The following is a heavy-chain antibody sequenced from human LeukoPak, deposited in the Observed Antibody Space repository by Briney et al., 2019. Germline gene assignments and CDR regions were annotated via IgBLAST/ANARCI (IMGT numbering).Heavy chain of an antibody. CDR1: GGSISSGGYY. V-gene: IGHV4-31*03. CDR3: ARAVYIAAAGTVFGY. CDR2: IYYSGST. J-gene: IGHJ4*02. D-gene: IGHD6-13*01. Sequence: PSETLSLTCTASGGSISSGGYYWSWIRQHPGKGLEWFGYIYYSGSTYYNPSLKSRVTISVDTSKNQFSLKLSSVTAADTAVYYCARAVYIAAAGTVFGYWGQGTLVTVSS.